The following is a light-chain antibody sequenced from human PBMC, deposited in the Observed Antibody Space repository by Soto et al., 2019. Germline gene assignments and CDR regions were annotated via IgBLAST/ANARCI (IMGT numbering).Light chain of an antibody. CDR3: QQYNKWPLT. V-gene: IGKV3-15*01. CDR2: FAS. Sequence: EIVMTQFPATVSVSPGERATLSCRASESVSNNLAWYQQKPGQAPRLLIYFASTRATGIPARFSGSGSGTEFTLTISSLQSEDFAVYYCQQYNKWPLTFGGGTKVETK. CDR1: ESVSNN. J-gene: IGKJ4*01.